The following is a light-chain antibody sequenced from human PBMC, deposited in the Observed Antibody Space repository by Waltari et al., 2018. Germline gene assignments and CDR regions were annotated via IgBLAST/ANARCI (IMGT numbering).Light chain of an antibody. CDR2: KAS. V-gene: IGKV1-5*03. CDR3: QQYSSAPWT. CDR1: QGISSW. Sequence: DIQMTQSPSSLSASVGDRVTITCRASQGISSWLAWYQQKPGKAPNLLIYKASSLESGVPSRFSGSGSGTDFTRTISSLQPEDFASYYCQQYSSAPWTFGQGTKVEIK. J-gene: IGKJ1*01.